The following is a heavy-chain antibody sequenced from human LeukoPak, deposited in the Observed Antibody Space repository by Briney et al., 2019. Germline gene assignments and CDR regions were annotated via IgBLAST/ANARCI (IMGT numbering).Heavy chain of an antibody. CDR2: ISSSSSYI. J-gene: IGHJ6*02. V-gene: IGHV3-21*01. Sequence: PGGSLRLSCAASGFTFSSYSMNWVRQAPGKGLEWVSSISSSSSYIYYADSVKGRFTISRDNAKNSLYLQMNSLRAEDTGVYYCARDYSSRGGGKGKHSYYGMDVWGQGTTVTVSS. CDR3: ARDYSSRGGGKGKHSYYGMDV. CDR1: GFTFSSYS. D-gene: IGHD6-13*01.